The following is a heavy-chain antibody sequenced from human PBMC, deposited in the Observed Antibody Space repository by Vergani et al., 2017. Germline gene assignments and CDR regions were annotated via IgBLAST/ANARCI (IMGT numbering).Heavy chain of an antibody. CDR1: GFTFDDYA. CDR2: ISWNSGSI. V-gene: IGHV3-9*01. Sequence: EVQLVESGGGLVQPGRSLRLSCAASGFTFDDYAMHWVRQAPGKGLEWVSGISWNSGSIGYADSVKGRFTISRDNAKNSLYLQMNSLRAEDTALYYCAKDHYDFWSGYPNLSPFARWSRGTLVTVYS. J-gene: IGHJ2*01. CDR3: AKDHYDFWSGYPNLSPFAR. D-gene: IGHD3-3*01.